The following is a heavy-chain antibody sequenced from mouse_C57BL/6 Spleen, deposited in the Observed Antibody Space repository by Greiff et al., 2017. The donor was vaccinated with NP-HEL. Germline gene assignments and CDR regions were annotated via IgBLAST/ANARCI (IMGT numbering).Heavy chain of an antibody. Sequence: EVQVVESGGGLVKPGGSLKLSCAASGFTFSSYAMSWVRQTPEKRLEWVATISDGGSYTYYPDNVKGRFTISRDNAKNNLYLQMSHLKSEDTAMYYCARETTVVVRGYFDVWGTGTTVTVSS. V-gene: IGHV5-4*01. CDR1: GFTFSSYA. CDR2: ISDGGSYT. J-gene: IGHJ1*03. D-gene: IGHD1-1*01. CDR3: ARETTVVVRGYFDV.